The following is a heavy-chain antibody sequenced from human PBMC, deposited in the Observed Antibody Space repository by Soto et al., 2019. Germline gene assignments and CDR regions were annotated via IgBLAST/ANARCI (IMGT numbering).Heavy chain of an antibody. D-gene: IGHD3-10*01. J-gene: IGHJ3*02. V-gene: IGHV4-31*03. Sequence: KPSETLSLTCTVSGGSISSGGYYWSWIRQHPGKGLEWIGYIYYSGSTYYNPSLKSRVTISVDTSKNQFSLKLSSVTAADTAVYYCARGVAEGENAFDIWGQGTMVTVSS. CDR1: GGSISSGGYY. CDR3: ARGVAEGENAFDI. CDR2: IYYSGST.